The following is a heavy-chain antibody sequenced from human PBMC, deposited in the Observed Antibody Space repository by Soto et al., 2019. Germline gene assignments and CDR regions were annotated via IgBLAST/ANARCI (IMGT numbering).Heavy chain of an antibody. D-gene: IGHD3-9*01. CDR2: IRDNGGST. J-gene: IGHJ4*02. V-gene: IGHV3-23*01. Sequence: PGGSMRLYCAASGYTISRYATHWVRQAPGKGLEWVSVIRDNGGSTYYADSVKGRFTISRDNSKNTLYLQMNSLRAEDTAVYYCANLLTGYSWGQGTLVTVSS. CDR1: GYTISRYA. CDR3: ANLLTGYS.